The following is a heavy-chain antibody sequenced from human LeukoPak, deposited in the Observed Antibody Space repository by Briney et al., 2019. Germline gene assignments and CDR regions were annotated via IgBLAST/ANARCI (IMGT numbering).Heavy chain of an antibody. J-gene: IGHJ4*02. Sequence: GGSLRLSCAASGFTFSGHGMRWVRQAPGKGLEWVAAVSGSGDTTYYADSVKGRFTISRDNSKNTLYLQMNSLRAEDTALYFCAKVRGFAEFDYWGQGTLVTVSS. D-gene: IGHD3-10*01. CDR3: AKVRGFAEFDY. CDR2: VSGSGDTT. CDR1: GFTFSGHG. V-gene: IGHV3-23*01.